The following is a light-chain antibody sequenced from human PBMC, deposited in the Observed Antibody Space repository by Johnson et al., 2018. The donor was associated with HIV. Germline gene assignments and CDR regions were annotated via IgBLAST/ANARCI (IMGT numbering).Light chain of an antibody. CDR1: SSNIGNNY. Sequence: QSLLTQPPSVSAAPGQKVTISCSGSSSNIGNNYVSWYQHLPGTAPKLLIYENNKRPSGIPDRFSGSKSGTSATLGITGLQTGDEADYYCGTWDSSLSALYVFGTGTKVTGL. CDR3: GTWDSSLSALYV. V-gene: IGLV1-51*02. J-gene: IGLJ1*01. CDR2: ENN.